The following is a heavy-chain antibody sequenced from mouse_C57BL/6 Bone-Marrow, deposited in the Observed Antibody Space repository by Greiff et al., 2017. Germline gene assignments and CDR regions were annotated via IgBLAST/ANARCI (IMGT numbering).Heavy chain of an antibody. V-gene: IGHV1-64*01. CDR2: IHPNSGST. D-gene: IGHD4-1*01. CDR1: GYTFTSYW. CDR3: ARSRLTGFAY. Sequence: QVQLQQPGAELVKPGASVKLSCKASGYTFTSYWMHWVKQRPGQGLEWIGMIHPNSGSTNYNEKFKSKATLTVDKSSSTAYMQLGSLTSEDSAVDYCARSRLTGFAYWGQGTLVTVSA. J-gene: IGHJ3*01.